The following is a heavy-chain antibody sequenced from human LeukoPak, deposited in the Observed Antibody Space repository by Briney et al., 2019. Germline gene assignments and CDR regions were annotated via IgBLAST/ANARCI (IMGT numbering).Heavy chain of an antibody. V-gene: IGHV3-30*04. CDR2: ISYDGSNK. J-gene: IGHJ6*03. CDR3: ARDHQYYDFWSGYYNYYYMDV. CDR1: GFTFSSYA. Sequence: GGSLRLSCAASGFTFSSYAMHWVRQAPGKGLEWVAVISYDGSNKYYADSVKGRFIISRDNSKNTLYLQMNSLRAEDTAVYYCARDHQYYDFWSGYYNYYYMDVWGKGTTVTVSS. D-gene: IGHD3-3*01.